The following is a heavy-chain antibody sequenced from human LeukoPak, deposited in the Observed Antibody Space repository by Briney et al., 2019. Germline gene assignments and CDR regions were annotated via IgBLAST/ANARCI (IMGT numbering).Heavy chain of an antibody. CDR3: ARGSPYGSSAFWDY. Sequence: GGSLRLSCAASGFTFSTYWMHWVRQAPGKGLVWVSRISTDGSNTIYADSVKGRFTISRDNAKNTLYLQMNSLRAEDTAVYYCARGSPYGSSAFWDYWGQGTLVTVSS. D-gene: IGHD3-22*01. V-gene: IGHV3-74*01. CDR2: ISTDGSNT. CDR1: GFTFSTYW. J-gene: IGHJ4*02.